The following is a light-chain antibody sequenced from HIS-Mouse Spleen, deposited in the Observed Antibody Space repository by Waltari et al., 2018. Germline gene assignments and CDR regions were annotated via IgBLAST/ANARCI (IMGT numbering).Light chain of an antibody. V-gene: IGLV2-23*01. CDR2: EGS. J-gene: IGLJ2*01. CDR3: CSYAGSSTLV. CDR1: SRDVGRYNL. Sequence: QSALTQPASVSGSPGQSITISCTGTSRDVGRYNLVSWYQQPPGKAPNLMIYEGSKRPSGVSNRFSGSKSGNTASLTISGLQAEDEADYYCCSYAGSSTLVFGGGTKLTVL.